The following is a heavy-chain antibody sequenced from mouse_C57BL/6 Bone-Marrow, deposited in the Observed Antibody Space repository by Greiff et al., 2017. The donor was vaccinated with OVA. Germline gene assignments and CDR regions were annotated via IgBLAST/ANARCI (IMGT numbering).Heavy chain of an antibody. CDR2: IDPSDSYT. Sequence: VQLQESGAELVKPGASVKLSCKASGYTFTSYWMQWVKQRPGQGLEWIGEIDPSDSYTNYNQKFKGKATLTVDTSSSTAYMQLSSLTSEDSAVYYCARALITTVVAKNFDVWGTGTTVTVSS. D-gene: IGHD1-1*01. J-gene: IGHJ1*03. CDR3: ARALITTVVAKNFDV. V-gene: IGHV1-50*01. CDR1: GYTFTSYW.